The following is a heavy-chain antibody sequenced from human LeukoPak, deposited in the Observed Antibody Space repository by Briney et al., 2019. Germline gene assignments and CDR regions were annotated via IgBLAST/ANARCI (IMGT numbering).Heavy chain of an antibody. CDR1: GFTFSSYA. Sequence: GGSLRLSCAASGFTFSSYAMSWVRQAPGKGLEWVSAISGSGGSTYYADSVKGRFTISRDNSKNTLYLQMNSLRAEDTAVYYCAKDQDRIVAGLGNNWFDPWGQGTLVTVSS. J-gene: IGHJ5*02. V-gene: IGHV3-23*01. D-gene: IGHD6-19*01. CDR3: AKDQDRIVAGLGNNWFDP. CDR2: ISGSGGST.